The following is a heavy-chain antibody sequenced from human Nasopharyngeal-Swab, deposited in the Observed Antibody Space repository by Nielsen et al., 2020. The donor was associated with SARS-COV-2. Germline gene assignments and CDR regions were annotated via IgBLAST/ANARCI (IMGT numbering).Heavy chain of an antibody. J-gene: IGHJ6*02. V-gene: IGHV3-33*01. CDR3: ARDWYSSSSDHYYYGMDV. D-gene: IGHD6-6*01. CDR1: GFTFSSYG. Sequence: GGSLRFSCAASGFTFSSYGMHWVRQAPGKGLEWVAVIWYDGSNKYYADSVKGRFTISRDNSKNTLYLQMNSLRAEDTAVYYCARDWYSSSSDHYYYGMDVWGQGTTVTVSS. CDR2: IWYDGSNK.